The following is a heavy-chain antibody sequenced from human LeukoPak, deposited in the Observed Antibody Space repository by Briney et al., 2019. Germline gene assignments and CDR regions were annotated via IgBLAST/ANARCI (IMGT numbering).Heavy chain of an antibody. Sequence: SETLSLTCTVSGGSISSGGYYWSWIRQHPGKGLEWIGYIYYSGSTYYNPSLKSRVTISVDTSKNQFSLKLSSVTAADTAVYYCARPYYYDSSGYLGGYFDYWGQGTLVTVSS. CDR2: IYYSGST. V-gene: IGHV4-39*01. D-gene: IGHD3-22*01. CDR3: ARPYYYDSSGYLGGYFDY. CDR1: GGSISSGGYY. J-gene: IGHJ4*02.